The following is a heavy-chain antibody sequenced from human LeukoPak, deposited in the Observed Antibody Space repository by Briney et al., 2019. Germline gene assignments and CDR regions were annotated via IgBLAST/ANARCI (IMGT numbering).Heavy chain of an antibody. J-gene: IGHJ5*02. CDR3: ARAQGYCSSTKCPEPLNLFDP. CDR2: INPNSGDT. D-gene: IGHD2-2*01. CDR1: GYLFTGTY. Sequence: ASVKVSCKTSGYLFTGTYLHWVRQAPGRGPEWMGWINPNSGDTNYAQKFQDRVTMTSDTSISTAYMELSGLRSDDTAVYYCARAQGYCSSTKCPEPLNLFDPWGQGTLVTVSS. V-gene: IGHV1-2*02.